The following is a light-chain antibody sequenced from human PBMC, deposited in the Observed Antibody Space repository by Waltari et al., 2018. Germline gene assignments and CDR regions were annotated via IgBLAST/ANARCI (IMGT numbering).Light chain of an antibody. CDR3: MIWHGSAAV. J-gene: IGLJ7*01. CDR2: YNSDSDK. CDR1: SGINVGTYR. Sequence: QAVLTQPSSLSATPGASASLTCTLRSGINVGTYRIYWYQQKPGSPPQYLLRYNSDSDKQHGSGVPSRFSGSKEVSANAGILLISGLQSEDEADYYCMIWHGSAAVFGGGTQLTVL. V-gene: IGLV5-45*03.